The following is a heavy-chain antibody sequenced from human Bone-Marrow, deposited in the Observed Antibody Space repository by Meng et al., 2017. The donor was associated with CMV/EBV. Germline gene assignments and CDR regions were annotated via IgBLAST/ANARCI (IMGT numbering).Heavy chain of an antibody. CDR3: AKDHLGATIPYFDF. V-gene: IGHV3-23*01. CDR1: GFTVSSSA. J-gene: IGHJ4*02. CDR2: ISGSGST. D-gene: IGHD1-26*01. Sequence: CAASGFTVSSSAMGWVRQAPGKGLKWVSSISGSGSTYYTDSVKGRFTISRDNSKNTLFLQMNSLRAEDTAVYYCAKDHLGATIPYFDFWGQGALVTVSS.